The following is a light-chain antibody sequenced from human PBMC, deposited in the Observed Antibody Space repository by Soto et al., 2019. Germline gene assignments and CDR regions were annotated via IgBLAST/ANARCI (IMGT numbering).Light chain of an antibody. CDR3: GTWDSSLSAVV. Sequence: QSALAQPPSVSVAPGQKVTISCSGSSSNIGNNYVSWYQQLPGTAPKLLIYDNNKRPSGIPDRFSGSKSGTSATLGITGLQTGDEADYYCGTWDSSLSAVVFGGGTKVTV. V-gene: IGLV1-51*01. CDR1: SSNIGNNY. CDR2: DNN. J-gene: IGLJ2*01.